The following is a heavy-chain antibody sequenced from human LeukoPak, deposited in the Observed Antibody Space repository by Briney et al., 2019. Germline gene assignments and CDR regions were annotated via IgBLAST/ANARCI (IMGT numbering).Heavy chain of an antibody. CDR3: ARETAPSWYNWNLSAFDY. V-gene: IGHV1-18*01. CDR1: GYTFTSYG. D-gene: IGHD1-1*01. J-gene: IGHJ4*02. CDR2: ISAYNGNT. Sequence: ASVKVSCKASGYTFTSYGISWVRQAPGQGLEGMGWISAYNGNTNYAQKLQGRVTMTTDTSTSTAYMELRSLRSDDTAVYYCARETAPSWYNWNLSAFDYWGQGTLVTVSS.